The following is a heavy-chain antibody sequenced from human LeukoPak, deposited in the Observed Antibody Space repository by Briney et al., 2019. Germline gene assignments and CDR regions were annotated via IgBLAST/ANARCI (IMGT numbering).Heavy chain of an antibody. CDR2: ISGSGGST. J-gene: IGHJ4*02. Sequence: PGGSLRLSCAASGFTFSSYATSWVRQAPGKRLEWVSAISGSGGSTYYADSVKGRFTISRDNSKNTLYLQMNSLRAEDTAVYYCAKDRRGSGWYGYFDYWGQGTLVTVSS. CDR1: GFTFSSYA. V-gene: IGHV3-23*01. D-gene: IGHD6-19*01. CDR3: AKDRRGSGWYGYFDY.